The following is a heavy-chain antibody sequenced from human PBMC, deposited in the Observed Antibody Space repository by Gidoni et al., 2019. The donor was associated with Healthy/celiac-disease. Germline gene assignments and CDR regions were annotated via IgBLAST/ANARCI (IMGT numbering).Heavy chain of an antibody. CDR2: INHSGST. D-gene: IGHD3-22*01. CDR3: ARPGYYYDSSGYSDY. Sequence: QVQLQQWGAGLLKPSETLSLTCAVYGGSFSGYYWSWIRQPPGNGLEWIGEINHSGSTNYNPSLKSRVTISVDTSKNQFSLKLSSVTAADTAVYYCARPGYYYDSSGYSDYWGQGTLFTVSS. V-gene: IGHV4-34*01. J-gene: IGHJ4*02. CDR1: GGSFSGYY.